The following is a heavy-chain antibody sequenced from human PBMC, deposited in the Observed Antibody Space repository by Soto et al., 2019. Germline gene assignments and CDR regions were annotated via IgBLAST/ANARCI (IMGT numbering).Heavy chain of an antibody. CDR3: AKLCFSNRSPHYYFDY. Sequence: GGSLRLSWAAYGFTFNNYAIGWVRLAPEKGMGWVSAIIDSGSETYYLDSVKGRFTISRDNSKNTMYLQMNSLTAEDTAIYYCAKLCFSNRSPHYYFDYWGQGTLVTVSS. D-gene: IGHD4-4*01. J-gene: IGHJ4*02. CDR2: IIDSGSET. CDR1: GFTFNNYA. V-gene: IGHV3-23*01.